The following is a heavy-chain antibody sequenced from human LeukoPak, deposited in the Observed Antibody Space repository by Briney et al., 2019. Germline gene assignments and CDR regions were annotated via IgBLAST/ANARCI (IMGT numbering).Heavy chain of an antibody. Sequence: GGSLRLSCAASGFTFSTYTMSWVRRTPGKGLEWVSAITNGGGTTYYADSVKGRFTISRDNSKNTLYLQMNSLRAQDTAVYYRAKEPPILRWSFDYWGQGTLVTVSS. CDR1: GFTFSTYT. V-gene: IGHV3-23*01. CDR3: AKEPPILRWSFDY. J-gene: IGHJ4*02. CDR2: ITNGGGTT. D-gene: IGHD4-23*01.